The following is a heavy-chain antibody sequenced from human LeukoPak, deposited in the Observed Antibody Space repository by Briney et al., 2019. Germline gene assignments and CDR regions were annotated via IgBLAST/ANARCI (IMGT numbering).Heavy chain of an antibody. CDR3: ARDWEYSSGWSAFDI. D-gene: IGHD6-19*01. CDR2: IRYDGINK. V-gene: IGHV3-30*02. Sequence: PGGSLRLSCAASAFTFSTYGMHWVRQAPGKGLEWVAFIRYDGINKYYADSVKGRFTISRDNAKNSLYLQMNSLRAEDTAVYYCARDWEYSSGWSAFDIWGQGTMVTVSS. CDR1: AFTFSTYG. J-gene: IGHJ3*02.